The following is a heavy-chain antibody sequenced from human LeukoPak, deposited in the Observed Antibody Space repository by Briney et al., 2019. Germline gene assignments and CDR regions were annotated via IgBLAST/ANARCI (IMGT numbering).Heavy chain of an antibody. D-gene: IGHD5-24*01. Sequence: PGGSLRLSCAASGFTFSSYSMNWVRQAPGKGLEWVSYISSSSSTIYYADSVKGRFTISRDNSKNTLYLQMNSLRAEDTAVYYCARDREWLQLSHFDYWGQGTLVTVSS. CDR1: GFTFSSYS. CDR3: ARDREWLQLSHFDY. J-gene: IGHJ4*02. CDR2: ISSSSSTI. V-gene: IGHV3-48*01.